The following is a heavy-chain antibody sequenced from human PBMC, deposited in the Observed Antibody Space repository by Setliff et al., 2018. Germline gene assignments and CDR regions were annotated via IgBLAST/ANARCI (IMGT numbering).Heavy chain of an antibody. CDR1: GFTFSSYA. Sequence: PGGSLRLSCAASGFTFSSYAMSWVRQAPGKGLEWVSAISGSGGSEYYADSVKGRFTISRDNSKNTLYLQMNSLRAVDTAVYYCAKVKTYYYDSSTLDYWGQGTLVTVSS. CDR3: AKVKTYYYDSSTLDY. J-gene: IGHJ4*02. D-gene: IGHD3-22*01. V-gene: IGHV3-23*01. CDR2: ISGSGGSE.